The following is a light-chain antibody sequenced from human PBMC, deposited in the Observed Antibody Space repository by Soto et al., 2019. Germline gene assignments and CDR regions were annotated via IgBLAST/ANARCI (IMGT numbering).Light chain of an antibody. CDR1: QGISSW. CDR2: APS. CDR3: QQANSCPRT. Sequence: DFQMPQSPSSVSASVGDRVTITCRASQGISSWLAWYQQNPGKAPKLLIYAPSSLQGGVTSTFSGSGSWTDFTLTTSSLQPEDFVTYYCQQANSCPRTFGGGTKVEIK. V-gene: IGKV1-12*01. J-gene: IGKJ4*01.